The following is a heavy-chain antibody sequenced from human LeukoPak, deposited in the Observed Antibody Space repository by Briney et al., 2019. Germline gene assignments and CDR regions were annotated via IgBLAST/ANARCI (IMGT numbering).Heavy chain of an antibody. D-gene: IGHD6-13*01. CDR3: ATGYSSTWYYFDY. V-gene: IGHV4-59*01. CDR2: IYHSGST. CDR1: GDSISSYY. Sequence: SETLSLTRTVSGDSISSYYWSWIRQPPGKGLEWIGYIYHSGSTNYNPSLKSRVTISADTSKDQFSLKLASVTAADTAVYYCATGYSSTWYYFDYWGQGTLVTVSS. J-gene: IGHJ4*02.